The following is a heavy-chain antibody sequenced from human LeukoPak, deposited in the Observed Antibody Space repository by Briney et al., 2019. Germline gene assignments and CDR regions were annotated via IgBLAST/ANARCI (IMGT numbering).Heavy chain of an antibody. CDR1: GGSISSYY. CDR3: ARLPQNYYDSSGYYFDP. Sequence: SETLSLTCTVSGGSISSYYWSWIRQPPGKRLEWIGYIYYSGSTNYNPSLKSRVTISVDTSKNQFSLKLSSVTAAGTAVYSCARLPQNYYDSSGYYFDPWGQGTLVTVSS. D-gene: IGHD3-22*01. V-gene: IGHV4-59*01. CDR2: IYYSGST. J-gene: IGHJ5*02.